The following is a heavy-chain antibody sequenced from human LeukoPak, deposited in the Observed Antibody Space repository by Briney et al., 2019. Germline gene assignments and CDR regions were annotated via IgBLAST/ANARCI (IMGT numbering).Heavy chain of an antibody. Sequence: ASVKVSCKASGYTFTSYDINWVRQATGQGLEWMGWMNPNSGNTGYAQKFQGRVTITRNTSISTAYMELSSLRSEDTAVYYCARGSPLLAARHHYWGQGTLVTVSS. CDR3: ARGSPLLAARHHY. V-gene: IGHV1-8*01. CDR2: MNPNSGNT. J-gene: IGHJ4*02. D-gene: IGHD6-6*01. CDR1: GYTFTSYD.